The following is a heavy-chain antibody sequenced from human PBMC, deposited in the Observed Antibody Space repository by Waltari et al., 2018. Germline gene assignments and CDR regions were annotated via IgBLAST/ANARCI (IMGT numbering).Heavy chain of an antibody. J-gene: IGHJ4*02. CDR3: AKYISRGRELIA. D-gene: IGHD1-7*01. Sequence: EGQLLESGGDLVPPGGSLRRSCVGSGFDLGAYAMTWVRQAPGNGLEWVSGLSAKSDCTNYADSVKGRFTISRDNAKNTLYLQMNSLRVDDTALYYCAKYISRGRELIAWGQGTLVTVSS. CDR2: LSAKSDCT. V-gene: IGHV3-23*01. CDR1: GFDLGAYA.